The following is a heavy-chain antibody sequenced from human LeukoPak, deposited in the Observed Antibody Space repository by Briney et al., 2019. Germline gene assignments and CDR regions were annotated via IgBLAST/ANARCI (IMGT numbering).Heavy chain of an antibody. CDR2: IYPGDSDT. CDR1: GYSFTSYW. CDR3: ARSGIAAAQGNWFDP. Sequence: GESLKISCKGSGYSFTSYWIGWVRQMPGKGLEWMGIIYPGDSDTRYSPSFQGQVTVSADKSISTAYLQWSSLKASDTAMYYCARSGIAAAQGNWFDPWGQGTLATVSS. V-gene: IGHV5-51*01. D-gene: IGHD6-13*01. J-gene: IGHJ5*02.